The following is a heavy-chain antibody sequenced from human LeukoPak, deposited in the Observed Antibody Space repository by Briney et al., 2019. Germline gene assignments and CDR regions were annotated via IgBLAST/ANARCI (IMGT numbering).Heavy chain of an antibody. V-gene: IGHV1-69*04. CDR2: IIPTLGIA. CDR1: GGTFSSYA. Sequence: ASVKVSCKASGGTFSSYAISWVRQAPGQGLEWMGRIIPTLGIANYAQKFQGRVTITADKSTSTAYMELSSLRSEDTAVYYCASHSYGVNWFDPWGQGTLVTVSS. D-gene: IGHD5-18*01. CDR3: ASHSYGVNWFDP. J-gene: IGHJ5*02.